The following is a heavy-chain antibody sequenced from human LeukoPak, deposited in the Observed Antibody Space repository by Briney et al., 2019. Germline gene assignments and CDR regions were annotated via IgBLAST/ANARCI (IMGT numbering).Heavy chain of an antibody. D-gene: IGHD6-13*01. Sequence: PSETLSLTCTVSGGSISSGGYYWSWIRQPPGKGLEWIGYIYHSGSTYYNPSLKSRVTISVDRSKNQFSLKLSSVTAADTAVYYCARAGIAAAGEYDYWGQGTLVTVSS. CDR3: ARAGIAAAGEYDY. J-gene: IGHJ4*02. CDR1: GGSISSGGYY. CDR2: IYHSGST. V-gene: IGHV4-30-2*01.